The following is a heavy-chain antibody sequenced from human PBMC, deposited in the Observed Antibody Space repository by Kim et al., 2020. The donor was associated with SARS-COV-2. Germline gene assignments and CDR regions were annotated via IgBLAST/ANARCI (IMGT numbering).Heavy chain of an antibody. CDR1: GFTFSSYA. CDR2: ISYDGSNK. Sequence: GGSLRLSCAASGFTFSSYAMHWVRQAPGKGLEWVAVISYDGSNKYYADSVKGRFTISRDNSKNTLYLQMNSLRAEDTAVYYCARDPASYCSGGSCHTENWFDPWGQGTLVTVSS. V-gene: IGHV3-30-3*01. CDR3: ARDPASYCSGGSCHTENWFDP. D-gene: IGHD2-15*01. J-gene: IGHJ5*02.